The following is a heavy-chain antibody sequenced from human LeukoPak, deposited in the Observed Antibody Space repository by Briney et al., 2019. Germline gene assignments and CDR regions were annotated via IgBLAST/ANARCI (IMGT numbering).Heavy chain of an antibody. V-gene: IGHV3-7*01. D-gene: IGHD1-26*01. Sequence: GGSLRLSCAASGFTFSSYWMSWVRQAPGKGLEWVANIKQDGSEKYYVDSVKGRFTISRDNAKNSLYLQMNSLRAEDTAVYYCARDLRFGGSYLRIFDYWGQGTLVTVSS. CDR1: GFTFSSYW. J-gene: IGHJ4*02. CDR2: IKQDGSEK. CDR3: ARDLRFGGSYLRIFDY.